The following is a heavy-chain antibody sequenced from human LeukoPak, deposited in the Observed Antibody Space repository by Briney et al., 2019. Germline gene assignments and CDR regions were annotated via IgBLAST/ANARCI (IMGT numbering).Heavy chain of an antibody. Sequence: SETLSLTCTVSGGAISTYYWSWIRQTPGMGLEWIGYIYYSGSTNYNPSLKSRVTISVDTSKNQFSLKLGSVTAADTAVYYCARDPLGDYFDYWGQGTLVTVSS. D-gene: IGHD3-16*01. CDR1: GGAISTYY. J-gene: IGHJ4*02. CDR2: IYYSGST. CDR3: ARDPLGDYFDY. V-gene: IGHV4-59*01.